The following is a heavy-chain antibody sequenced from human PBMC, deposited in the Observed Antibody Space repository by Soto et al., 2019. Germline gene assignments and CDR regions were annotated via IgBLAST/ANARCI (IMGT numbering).Heavy chain of an antibody. CDR1: GYTFTSYY. Sequence: ASVKVSCKASGYTFTSYYMHWVRQAPGQGLEWMGIINPSGGSTSYAQKFQGRVTMTRDTSTSTVYMELSSLRSEDTAVYYCAREMLTRYTRAGGVDPWGQGTLVTVSS. D-gene: IGHD3-16*02. J-gene: IGHJ5*02. CDR2: INPSGGST. V-gene: IGHV1-46*01. CDR3: AREMLTRYTRAGGVDP.